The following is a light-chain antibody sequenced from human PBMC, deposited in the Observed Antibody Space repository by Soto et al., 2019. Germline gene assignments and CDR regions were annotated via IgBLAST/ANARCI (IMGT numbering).Light chain of an antibody. CDR2: DAS. Sequence: DIQMTQSPSSLSASVGDRVTITCQASQDISNFLNWYQQKPGKAPKLLIYDASNLETGVPSRLSGSGSGTDFTFPISRLQPEDIGTYYCQQYENLPLTFGGGTKVEIK. J-gene: IGKJ4*01. CDR1: QDISNF. V-gene: IGKV1-33*01. CDR3: QQYENLPLT.